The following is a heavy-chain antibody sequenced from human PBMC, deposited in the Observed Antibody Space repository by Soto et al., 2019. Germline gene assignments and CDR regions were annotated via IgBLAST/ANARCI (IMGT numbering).Heavy chain of an antibody. V-gene: IGHV4-4*07. D-gene: IGHD3-3*01. CDR2: IYSSGNT. J-gene: IGHJ5*02. CDR3: ARGQRFSDWFDP. Sequence: SETLSVSCRVSGGTISVYYLTWIRQPAGKGLEWIGRIYSSGNTKYNPSLQSRVTMSLDTSNNQFSLRLTSVTAADTAVYYCARGQRFSDWFDPWGHGTLVTVYS. CDR1: GGTISVYY.